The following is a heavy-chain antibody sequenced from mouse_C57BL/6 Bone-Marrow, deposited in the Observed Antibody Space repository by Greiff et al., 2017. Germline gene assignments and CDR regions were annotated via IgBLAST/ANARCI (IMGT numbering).Heavy chain of an antibody. CDR2: INPNNGGT. CDR1: GYTFTDYY. V-gene: IGHV1-26*01. CDR3: ARKSLYYYGSSYPFAY. Sequence: EVQLQQSGPELVKPGASVKISCKASGYTFTDYYMNWVKQSHGKSLEWIGDINPNNGGTSYNQKFKGKATLTVDKSSSTAYMELRSLTSEDSAVYYCARKSLYYYGSSYPFAYWGQGTLVTVSA. D-gene: IGHD1-1*01. J-gene: IGHJ3*01.